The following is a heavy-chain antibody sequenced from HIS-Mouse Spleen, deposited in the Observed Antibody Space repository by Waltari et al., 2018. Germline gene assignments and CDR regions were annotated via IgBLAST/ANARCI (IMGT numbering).Heavy chain of an antibody. J-gene: IGHJ4*02. CDR2: IDWDDDK. V-gene: IGHV2-70*15. Sequence: QVTLRESGPALVKPTQTLTLTCTFSGFSLSTSGMSGSWIRQPPGKALEWLARIDWDDDKYYSTSLKTRLTISRDTSKNQVVLTMTNMDPLDTATYYCARIAEGYTSGWYAFDYWGQGTLVTVSS. CDR1: GFSLSTSGMS. CDR3: ARIAEGYTSGWYAFDY. D-gene: IGHD6-19*01.